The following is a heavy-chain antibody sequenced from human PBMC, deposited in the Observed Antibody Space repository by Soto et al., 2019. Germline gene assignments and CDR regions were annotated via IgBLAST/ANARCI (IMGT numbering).Heavy chain of an antibody. CDR2: IYYSGST. V-gene: IGHV4-39*01. CDR1: GGSISSSSYY. CDR3: ARKGPDYRSYSSGWHY. D-gene: IGHD6-19*01. Sequence: QLQLQESGPGLVKPSETLSLTCTVSGGSISSSSYYWGWIRQPPGKGLEWIGSIYYSGSTYYNPSLNSRVTISVDTSKNQFSLKLSSVTAADTAVYYCARKGPDYRSYSSGWHYWGQGTLVTVSS. J-gene: IGHJ4*02.